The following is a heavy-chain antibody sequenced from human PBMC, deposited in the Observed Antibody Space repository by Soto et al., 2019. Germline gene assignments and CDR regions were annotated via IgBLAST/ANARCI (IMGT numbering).Heavy chain of an antibody. V-gene: IGHV3-21*06. CDR2: ISAYSSPI. D-gene: IGHD2-2*02. J-gene: IGHJ3*02. Sequence: EVQLVESGGGLVKPGGSLRLSCVDSGFTFSSYSMNWVRQAPGKGLEWVSSISAYSSPIFYADSVKGRFTISRDNAKNSLYLQMTSLRAGDTAVYYCVRGGRGYTRDDVFDIWGQGKRVTVSS. CDR3: VRGGRGYTRDDVFDI. CDR1: GFTFSSYS.